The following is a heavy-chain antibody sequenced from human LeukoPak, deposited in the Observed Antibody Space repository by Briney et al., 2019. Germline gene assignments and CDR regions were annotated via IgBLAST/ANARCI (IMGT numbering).Heavy chain of an antibody. D-gene: IGHD3-22*01. CDR1: GFTVSSNY. CDR3: ARDNYFHSNLDV. J-gene: IGHJ3*01. CDR2: IYSGGST. V-gene: IGHV3-53*01. Sequence: GGSLRLSCAASGFTVSSNYMSWVRQAPGKGLEWVSVIYSGGSTYYADSVKGRFTISRDNSKNTLYLQMNSLRAEDTAVYYCARDNYFHSNLDVWGQGTMVTVSS.